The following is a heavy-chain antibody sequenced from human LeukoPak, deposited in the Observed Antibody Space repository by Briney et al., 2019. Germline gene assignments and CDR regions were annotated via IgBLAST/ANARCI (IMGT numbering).Heavy chain of an antibody. J-gene: IGHJ4*02. V-gene: IGHV3-23*01. CDR3: GDIAARTNFDY. CDR2: ISGSGGST. Sequence: GGSLRLSCAASGFTFSSYAMSWVRQAPGKGLEWVSAISGSGGSTYYADSVKGRFTISRDNSKNTLYLQMNSLRAEDTAVYFCGDIAARTNFDYWGQGTLVTVSS. D-gene: IGHD6-6*01. CDR1: GFTFSSYA.